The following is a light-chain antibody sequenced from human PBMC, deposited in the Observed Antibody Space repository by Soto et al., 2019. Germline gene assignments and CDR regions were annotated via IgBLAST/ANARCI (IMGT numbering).Light chain of an antibody. CDR1: ESVSRN. CDR3: QQYNSWPPIT. J-gene: IGKJ5*01. V-gene: IGKV3-15*01. Sequence: EVVLTQSPGPLALSPGARSTLSCRASESVSRNLAWYQQKPGQAPRLLIYDASTRATGIPDRFSGGGSGTEFTLTISSLQSEDFVVYYCQQYNSWPPITFGQGTRLAI. CDR2: DAS.